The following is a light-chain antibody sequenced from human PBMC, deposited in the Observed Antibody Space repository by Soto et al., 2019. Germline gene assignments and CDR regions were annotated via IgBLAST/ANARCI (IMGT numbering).Light chain of an antibody. V-gene: IGKV3-20*01. CDR1: QRISSGY. Sequence: EIVLTQSPGTLSLSPGERATLSCRASQRISSGYLAWYQQKPGQAPRLLIYGASSRAAGFPDRFSGSGSGTDFTLTISRLEPEDFAVYYCQQYGRSSGTFGQGTKLEIK. CDR2: GAS. J-gene: IGKJ2*01. CDR3: QQYGRSSGT.